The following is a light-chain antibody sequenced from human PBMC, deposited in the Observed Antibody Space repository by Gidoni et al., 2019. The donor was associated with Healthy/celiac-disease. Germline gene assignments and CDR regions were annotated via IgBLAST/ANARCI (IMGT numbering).Light chain of an antibody. Sequence: EIVLTQSPGTLALSPGESATLSCRASKSVSSSYLAWYQQKPGQAPRLLIYGASSRDTGIPDRFSGSGSGTDFTLTISRLEPEDFAVYYCQQYGSSPKTFGGXTKVEIK. CDR2: GAS. J-gene: IGKJ4*01. CDR1: KSVSSSY. CDR3: QQYGSSPKT. V-gene: IGKV3-20*01.